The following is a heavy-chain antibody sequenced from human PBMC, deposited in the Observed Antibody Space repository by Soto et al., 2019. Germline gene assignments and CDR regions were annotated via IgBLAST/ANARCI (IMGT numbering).Heavy chain of an antibody. Sequence: SLRLSCAASGFTFSSYAMSWVRQAPGKGLEWVSAISGSGGSTYYADSVKGRFTISRDNSKNTLYLQMNSLRAEDTAVYYCAKDWVGYYYDSSGPVPNWFDPWGQRPLVTVSS. J-gene: IGHJ5*02. CDR3: AKDWVGYYYDSSGPVPNWFDP. CDR1: GFTFSSYA. V-gene: IGHV3-23*01. CDR2: ISGSGGST. D-gene: IGHD3-22*01.